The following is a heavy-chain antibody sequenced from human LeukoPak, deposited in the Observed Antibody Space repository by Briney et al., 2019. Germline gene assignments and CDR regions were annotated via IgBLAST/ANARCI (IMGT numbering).Heavy chain of an antibody. CDR2: IDSGGST. J-gene: IGHJ5*02. CDR3: WCPYNWFDP. V-gene: IGHV3-66*01. D-gene: IGHD4/OR15-4a*01. Sequence: GGSLRLSCAASGFTVSSTYMSWVRQAPGKGLEWVSVIDSGGSTYYADSVKGRFTISRDNSKNTLYLQMNSLRAEDTAVYYCWCPYNWFDPWGQGTLVTVSS. CDR1: GFTVSSTY.